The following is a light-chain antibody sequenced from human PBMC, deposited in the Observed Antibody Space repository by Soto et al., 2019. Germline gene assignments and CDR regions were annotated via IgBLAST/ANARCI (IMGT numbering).Light chain of an antibody. CDR3: SSYTTSDTLV. CDR1: SSDVGGFNY. CDR2: DVN. V-gene: IGLV2-14*01. Sequence: QSALTQPASGSGSPGQSITISCTGTSSDVGGFNYVSWYQQHPGKAPKLLIYDVNYRPSGVSNRFSGSKSGNTASLTISGLQAEDEADYYCSSYTTSDTLVFGGGTKLTVL. J-gene: IGLJ2*01.